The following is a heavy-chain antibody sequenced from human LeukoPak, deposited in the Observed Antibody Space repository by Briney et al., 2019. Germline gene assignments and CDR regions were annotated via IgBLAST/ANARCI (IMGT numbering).Heavy chain of an antibody. V-gene: IGHV4-39*01. CDR3: ARRILRGGYYMDV. D-gene: IGHD3-10*01. J-gene: IGHJ6*03. Sequence: SETLSLTCTVSGGSISNSSYYWGWIRQPPGKGLEWIGSIYYSGSTYYNPSLKSRVTISVDTSKNQFSLKLSSVTAADTAVYYCARRILRGGYYMDVWGKGTTVTVSS. CDR1: GGSISNSSYY. CDR2: IYYSGST.